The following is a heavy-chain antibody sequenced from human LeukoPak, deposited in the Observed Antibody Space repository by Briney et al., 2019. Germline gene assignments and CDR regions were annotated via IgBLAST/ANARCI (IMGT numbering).Heavy chain of an antibody. J-gene: IGHJ4*02. CDR1: GFAFDDYA. CDR2: ISWNSGSI. D-gene: IGHD6-13*01. Sequence: GGSLRLSCAASGFAFDDYAMHWVRQAPGKGLEWASGISWNSGSIGYADSVKGRFTISRDNAKNSLYLQMNSLRAEDTALYYCAKDRFTRQQLITTPDYWGQGTLVTVSS. V-gene: IGHV3-9*01. CDR3: AKDRFTRQQLITTPDY.